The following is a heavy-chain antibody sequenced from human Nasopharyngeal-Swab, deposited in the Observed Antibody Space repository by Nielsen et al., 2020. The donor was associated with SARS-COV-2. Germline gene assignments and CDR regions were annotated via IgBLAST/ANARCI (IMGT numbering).Heavy chain of an antibody. CDR3: ARGGSTQQDPYYYGMDV. CDR1: GGSISSGSYY. J-gene: IGHJ6*02. CDR2: IYTSGST. V-gene: IGHV4-61*02. D-gene: IGHD3-10*01. Sequence: SETLSLTCTVSGGSISSGSYYWSWIRQPAGKGLEWIGRIYTSGSTNYNPSLKSRVTISVDTSKNQFSLKLSSATAADTAVYYCARGGSTQQDPYYYGMDVWGQGTTVTVSS.